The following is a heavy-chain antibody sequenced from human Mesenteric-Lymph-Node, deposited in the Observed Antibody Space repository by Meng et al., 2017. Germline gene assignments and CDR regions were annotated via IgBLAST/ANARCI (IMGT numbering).Heavy chain of an antibody. D-gene: IGHD5-12*01. Sequence: VKPGGSVVQAWGAPGRSCATCGFNFKNDWMHWGRQVPGMGLVWVSGITSDGSSTSYGDTVKGRFTISRDNAKNTVDLPMNSLGGEDSAVYYCIRSWLWMEDYWGQGTLVTVSS. CDR1: GFNFKNDW. CDR2: ITSDGSST. CDR3: IRSWLWMEDY. V-gene: IGHV3-74*01. J-gene: IGHJ4*02.